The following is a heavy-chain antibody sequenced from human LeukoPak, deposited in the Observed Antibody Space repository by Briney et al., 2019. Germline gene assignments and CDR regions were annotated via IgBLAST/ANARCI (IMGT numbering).Heavy chain of an antibody. D-gene: IGHD6-19*01. CDR3: ARSIAVAGTVADY. Sequence: VASVKVSCKASGYTFTGYYMHWVRQAPGQGLEWMGWINRNSGGTNYAQKFQGRVTMTGDTSISTAYMELSRLRSDDTAVYYCARSIAVAGTVADYWGQGTLVTVSS. CDR2: INRNSGGT. CDR1: GYTFTGYY. J-gene: IGHJ4*02. V-gene: IGHV1-2*02.